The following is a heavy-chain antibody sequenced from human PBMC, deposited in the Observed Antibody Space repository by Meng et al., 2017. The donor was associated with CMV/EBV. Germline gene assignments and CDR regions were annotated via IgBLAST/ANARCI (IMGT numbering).Heavy chain of an antibody. CDR1: GGSISSSSYY. V-gene: IGHV4-39*07. CDR2: IYYSGST. D-gene: IGHD3-22*01. J-gene: IGHJ6*02. CDR3: ARVGSGYRGRYYYYGMDV. Sequence: SETLSLTCTVSGGSISSSSYYWGWIRQPPGKGLEWIGSIYYSGSTYYNPSLKSRVTISVDTSKNQFSLKRSSVTAADTAGYYGARVGSGYRGRYYYYGMDVWAKGPRSPSP.